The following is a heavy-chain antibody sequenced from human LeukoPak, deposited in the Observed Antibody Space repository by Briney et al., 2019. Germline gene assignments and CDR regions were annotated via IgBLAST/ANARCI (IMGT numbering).Heavy chain of an antibody. V-gene: IGHV1-69*04. CDR1: GGTFSSYT. D-gene: IGHD4-23*01. J-gene: IGHJ4*02. Sequence: SAKVSCKASGGTFSSYTISWVRQAPGQGLEWMGRIIPILGIANYAQKFQGRVTITADKSTSTAYMELSSLRSEDTAVYYCARDIRDYGGNLPSDYWGQGTLVTVSS. CDR2: IIPILGIA. CDR3: ARDIRDYGGNLPSDY.